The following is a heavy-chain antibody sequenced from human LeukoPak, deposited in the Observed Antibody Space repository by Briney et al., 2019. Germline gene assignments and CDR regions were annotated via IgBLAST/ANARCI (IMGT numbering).Heavy chain of an antibody. CDR1: GGSISSYY. D-gene: IGHD6-19*01. J-gene: IGHJ5*02. V-gene: IGHV4-39*01. Sequence: SETLSLTCTVSGGSISSYYWGWIRQPPGKGLEWIGSIYYSGSTYYNPSLKSRVTISVDTSKNQFSLKLSSVTAADTAAYYCAKASSGWYPGWFDPWGQGTLVTVSS. CDR3: AKASSGWYPGWFDP. CDR2: IYYSGST.